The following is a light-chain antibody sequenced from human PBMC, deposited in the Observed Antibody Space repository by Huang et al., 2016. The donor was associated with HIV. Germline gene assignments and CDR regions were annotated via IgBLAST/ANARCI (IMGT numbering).Light chain of an antibody. J-gene: IGKJ2*01. Sequence: IVLTQSPATLSLSPGERATLSCGASQSINSNFLAGYQQKPGLAPRLVIYDTSSRASGIPDRFSGGGSGTDFTLTINTVEPEDFAVYYCQQYGSSPYTFGQGTKLEIK. CDR3: QQYGSSPYT. V-gene: IGKV3D-20*01. CDR1: QSINSNF. CDR2: DTS.